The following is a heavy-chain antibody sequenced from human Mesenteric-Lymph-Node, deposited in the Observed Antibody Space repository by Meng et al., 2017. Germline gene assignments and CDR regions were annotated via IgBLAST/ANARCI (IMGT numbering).Heavy chain of an antibody. CDR2: MNPNSGNT. D-gene: IGHD3-9*01. CDR1: GYTFTSYD. J-gene: IGHJ6*02. V-gene: IGHV1-8*03. CDR3: ATGRNYDILTGYETYYYYGMDV. Sequence: ASVKVSCKASGYTFTSYDINWVRQATGQGLEWMGWMNPNSGNTGYAQKFQGRVTITRNTSISTAYMELSSLRSEDTAVYYCATGRNYDILTGYETYYYYGMDVWGQGTTVTVSS.